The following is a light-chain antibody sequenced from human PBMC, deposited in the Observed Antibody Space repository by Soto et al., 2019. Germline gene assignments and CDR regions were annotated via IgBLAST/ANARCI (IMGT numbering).Light chain of an antibody. CDR1: QGIRNA. CDR3: LQDYNYPHT. V-gene: IGKV1-6*01. CDR2: AAS. Sequence: AIQMTQSPSSLSASVGDRVTITCRASQGIRNALGWYQQKPGKAPSLLIYAASTLQSGVPSRFSGSGSGTDFTLTITSLQPEDFATYYCLQDYNYPHTFGQGTKVEI. J-gene: IGKJ2*01.